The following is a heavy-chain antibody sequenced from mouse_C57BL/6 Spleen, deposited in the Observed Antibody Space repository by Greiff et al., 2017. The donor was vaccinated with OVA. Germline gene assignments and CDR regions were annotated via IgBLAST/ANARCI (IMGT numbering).Heavy chain of an antibody. V-gene: IGHV1-52*01. CDR3: AIGYGKALDY. D-gene: IGHD2-1*01. J-gene: IGHJ4*01. Sequence: QVQLQQPGAELVRPGSSVKLSCKASGYTFTSYWMHWVKQRPIQGLEWIGNIDPSDSETHYNQKFTDKATLTVDKSSSTAYMQLSSLTSEDSAVEYCAIGYGKALDYWGQGTSVTVSS. CDR1: GYTFTSYW. CDR2: IDPSDSET.